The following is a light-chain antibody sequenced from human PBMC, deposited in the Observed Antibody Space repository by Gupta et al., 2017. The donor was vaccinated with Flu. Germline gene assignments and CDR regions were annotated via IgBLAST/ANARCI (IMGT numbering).Light chain of an antibody. CDR3: QQDVSSPST. CDR2: GAS. V-gene: IGKV3-20*01. Sequence: EIVLTQSPGTLSLSPGERATPSCRASQSVRSSQLAWYQQKPGQAPRLLIYGASSRATGIPDRFSGSGSGTDFTLTISRLEPEDFAVYYCQQDVSSPSTFGQGTKVEIK. CDR1: QSVRSSQ. J-gene: IGKJ1*01.